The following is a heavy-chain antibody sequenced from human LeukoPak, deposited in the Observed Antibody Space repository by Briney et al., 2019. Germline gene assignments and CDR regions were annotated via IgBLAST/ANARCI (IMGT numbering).Heavy chain of an antibody. J-gene: IGHJ4*02. CDR2: ISYDGSNK. V-gene: IGHV3-30*18. D-gene: IGHD4-17*01. Sequence: TGGSLRLSCAASGFTFSSYGMHWVRQAPGKGLEWVAVISYDGSNKYYADSVKGRFTISRDNSKNTLYLQMNSLRAEDTAVYYCAKDQGRFADYGDYFDYWGQGTLVTVSS. CDR1: GFTFSSYG. CDR3: AKDQGRFADYGDYFDY.